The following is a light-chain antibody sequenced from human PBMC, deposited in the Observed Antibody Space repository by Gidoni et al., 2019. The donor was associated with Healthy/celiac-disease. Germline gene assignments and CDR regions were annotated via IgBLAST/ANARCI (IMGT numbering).Light chain of an antibody. CDR2: AAS. V-gene: IGKV1-39*01. CDR3: QQSYSTPRT. CDR1: QSISSY. Sequence: DPVTITCRASQSISSYLNWYQQKPGKAPKLLIYAASSLQSGVPSRFSGSGSGTDFTLTISSLQPEDFATYYCQQSYSTPRTCGQGTKVEIK. J-gene: IGKJ1*01.